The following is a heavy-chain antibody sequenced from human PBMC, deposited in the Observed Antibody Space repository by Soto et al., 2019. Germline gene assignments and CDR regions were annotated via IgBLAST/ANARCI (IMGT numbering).Heavy chain of an antibody. V-gene: IGHV3-30-3*01. CDR3: AREMYYYDSSGFVYY. CDR1: GFTFSSYA. CDR2: ISYDGSNK. J-gene: IGHJ4*02. D-gene: IGHD3-22*01. Sequence: PGGSLRLSCAASGFTFSSYAMHWVRQAPGKGLEWVAVISYDGSNKYYADSVKGRFTISRDNSKNTLYLQMNSLRAEDTAVYYCAREMYYYDSSGFVYYWGQGTLVTVSS.